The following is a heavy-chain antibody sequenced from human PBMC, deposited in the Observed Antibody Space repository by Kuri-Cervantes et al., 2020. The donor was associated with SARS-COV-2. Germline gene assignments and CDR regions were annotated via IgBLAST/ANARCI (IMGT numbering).Heavy chain of an antibody. V-gene: IGHV1-18*01. Sequence: ASVKVSCKASGYTFTSYGISWVRQAPGQGLEWMGWISAYNGNTNYAQKLQGRVTMTTDTSTSTAYMELRSLRSDDTAVYYCARDPNYDSSGYYGLTFDYWGQGTLVTVSS. CDR3: ARDPNYDSSGYYGLTFDY. CDR1: GYTFTSYG. CDR2: ISAYNGNT. J-gene: IGHJ4*02. D-gene: IGHD3-22*01.